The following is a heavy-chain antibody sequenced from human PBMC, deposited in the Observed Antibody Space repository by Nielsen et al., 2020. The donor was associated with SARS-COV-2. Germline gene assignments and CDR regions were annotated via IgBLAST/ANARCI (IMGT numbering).Heavy chain of an antibody. CDR2: ISSNGGST. J-gene: IGHJ6*02. Sequence: GESLKISCAASDFTFSDYSMHWVRQAPGKGLEYVSAISSNGGSTYYADSVKGRFTISRDNSKNTLYLQMSSLRAEDTAVYYCVKDLGYSYGYGFFSDGMDVWGQGTTVIVSS. CDR1: DFTFSDYS. V-gene: IGHV3-64D*06. D-gene: IGHD5-18*01. CDR3: VKDLGYSYGYGFFSDGMDV.